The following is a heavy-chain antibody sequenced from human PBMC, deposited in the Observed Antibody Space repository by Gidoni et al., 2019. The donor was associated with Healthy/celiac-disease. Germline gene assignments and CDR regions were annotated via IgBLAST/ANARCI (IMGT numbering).Heavy chain of an antibody. Sequence: QVQLVQSGAEVKKPGASVKVSCKASGYTFTGYYMHWGRQAPGQGLEWMGWINPNSGGTNYAQKFQGRVAMTRDTSISTAYMELSRLRSDDTAVYYCARAREYCSSTSCYTGGDAFDIWGQGTMVTVSS. CDR3: ARAREYCSSTSCYTGGDAFDI. CDR2: INPNSGGT. V-gene: IGHV1-2*02. D-gene: IGHD2-2*02. CDR1: GYTFTGYY. J-gene: IGHJ3*02.